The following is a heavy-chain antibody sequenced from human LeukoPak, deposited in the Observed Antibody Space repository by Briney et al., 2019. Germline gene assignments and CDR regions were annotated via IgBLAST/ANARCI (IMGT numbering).Heavy chain of an antibody. CDR2: ISYDGSNK. J-gene: IGHJ4*02. V-gene: IGHV3-30*18. CDR1: GFTFSSYG. Sequence: GGSLRLSCAASGFTFSSYGMHWVGQAPGKGLEWEAVISYDGSNKYYADSVKGRFTISRDNSKNTLYLQMNSLRAEDTAVYYCAKSYDSSGGDYFDYWGQGTLVTVYS. D-gene: IGHD3-22*01. CDR3: AKSYDSSGGDYFDY.